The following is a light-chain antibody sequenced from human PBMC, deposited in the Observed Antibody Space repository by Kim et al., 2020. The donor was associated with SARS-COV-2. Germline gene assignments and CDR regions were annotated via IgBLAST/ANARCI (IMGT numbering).Light chain of an antibody. CDR3: QQYYTWSALT. CDR1: QSVRSS. CDR2: DAS. V-gene: IGKV3D-15*01. Sequence: EIVTTQSPATLSVSPGERATLSCRASQSVRSSLAWYQQKPGQAPRLLIYDASIRATGVPARFTGSGSGTEFTLTISSLQSEDFAVYFCQQYYTWSALTFGGGTKVEI. J-gene: IGKJ4*01.